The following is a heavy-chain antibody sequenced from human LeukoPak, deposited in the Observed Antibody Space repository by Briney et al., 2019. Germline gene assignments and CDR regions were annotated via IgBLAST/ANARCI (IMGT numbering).Heavy chain of an antibody. CDR1: GGSFSGYY. J-gene: IGHJ5*02. CDR2: INHSGST. V-gene: IGHV4-34*01. Sequence: SETLSLTCAVYGGSFSGYYWSWIRQPPGKGLEWIGEINHSGSTNYNPSLKSRVTISVDTSKNQFSLKLSSVTAADTAVYYCARVLRFLGITMVRGGRFDPWGQGTLVTVSS. D-gene: IGHD3-10*01. CDR3: ARVLRFLGITMVRGGRFDP.